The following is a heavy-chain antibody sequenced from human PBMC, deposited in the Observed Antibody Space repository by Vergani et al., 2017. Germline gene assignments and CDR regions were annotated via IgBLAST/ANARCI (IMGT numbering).Heavy chain of an antibody. V-gene: IGHV3-23*01. J-gene: IGHJ4*02. CDR3: ARGRTGSSSGFDY. CDR2: LSSSSSYI. D-gene: IGHD6-13*01. CDR1: GFTFSSYA. Sequence: EVQLLESGGGLVQPGGSLRLSCAASGFTFSSYAMSWVRQAPGKGLEWVSALSSSSSYIYYADSVKGRFTISRDNSKNTLYLQMNSLRAEDTAVYYCARGRTGSSSGFDYWGQGTLVTVSS.